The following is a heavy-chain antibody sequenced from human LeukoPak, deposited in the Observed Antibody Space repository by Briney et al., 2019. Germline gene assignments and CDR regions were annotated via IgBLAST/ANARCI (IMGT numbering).Heavy chain of an antibody. J-gene: IGHJ4*02. V-gene: IGHV4-59*08. CDR1: GGSISSYF. Sequence: PSETLSLTCTVSGGSISSYFWSWVRQPPGKGLEWIGYIYYSGSTNYNPSLKSRVTISVHTSKNQFSLKLRSVTAADTAVYYCARHEGVTDYWGQGTLVTVSS. CDR3: ARHEGVTDY. CDR2: IYYSGST. D-gene: IGHD2-21*02.